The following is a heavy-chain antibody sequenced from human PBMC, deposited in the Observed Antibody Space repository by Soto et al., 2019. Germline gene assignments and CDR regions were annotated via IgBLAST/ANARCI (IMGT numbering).Heavy chain of an antibody. CDR3: ARDSALLWYGELFDP. D-gene: IGHD3-10*01. CDR2: ISPSNGNT. CDR1: GYTFTRYG. V-gene: IGHV1-18*01. J-gene: IGHJ5*02. Sequence: QVQLVQSGPEVKKPGTSVRVSCKASGYTFTRYGISRVRQAPGQGLEYMGWISPSNGNTHHAQNVQGRLTMTTDTSSSTAYMELRGLRSDDTAVYYCARDSALLWYGELFDPWGQGTLVTVSS.